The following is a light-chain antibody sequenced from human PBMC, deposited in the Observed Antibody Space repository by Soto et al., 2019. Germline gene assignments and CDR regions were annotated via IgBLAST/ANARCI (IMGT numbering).Light chain of an antibody. CDR3: SSRTSATTVV. J-gene: IGLJ3*02. V-gene: IGLV2-14*03. CDR2: DVS. CDR1: SSVVGSYNY. Sequence: QSALTQPASVSGSPGQSITISCTGTSSVVGSYNYVSWYQQHPGEAPKVMIYDVSSRPSGVSTRFSGSKSGNTASLTISGLQAEDEAQYYCSSRTSATTVVFGGGTKVTVL.